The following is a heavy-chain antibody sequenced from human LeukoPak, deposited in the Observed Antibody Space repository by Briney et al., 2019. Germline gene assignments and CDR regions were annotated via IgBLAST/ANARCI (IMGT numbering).Heavy chain of an antibody. Sequence: SETLSLTCTVSGGSISSGGHYWSWIRQPPGKGLEWIGYVYQSGITHYSPSLKSRVTISADRSKNQFSLDLSPVTAADTAVYYCAGVDTVMDDSCYIDFWGQGTLVTVSS. CDR2: VYQSGIT. D-gene: IGHD5-18*01. V-gene: IGHV4-30-2*01. CDR1: GGSISSGGHY. J-gene: IGHJ4*02. CDR3: AGVDTVMDDSCYIDF.